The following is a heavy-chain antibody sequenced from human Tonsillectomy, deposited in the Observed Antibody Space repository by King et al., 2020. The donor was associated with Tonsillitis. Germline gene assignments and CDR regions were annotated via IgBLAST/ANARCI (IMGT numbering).Heavy chain of an antibody. CDR2: ISYDGKNT. D-gene: IGHD1-7*01. CDR3: AREGGTTGASSFDY. Sequence: VQLVESGGGVVQPGRSLRLSCVASGFTFSDNAMHWVRQTPGEGLGWVSFISYDGKNTHYPDSVNGRFTISRDNSKNTLYLQMNSLRAEDTAVYNCAREGGTTGASSFDYWGQGTLVTVSS. J-gene: IGHJ4*02. CDR1: GFTFSDNA. V-gene: IGHV3-30*01.